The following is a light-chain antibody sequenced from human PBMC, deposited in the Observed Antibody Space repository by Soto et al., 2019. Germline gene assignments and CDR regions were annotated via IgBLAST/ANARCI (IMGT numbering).Light chain of an antibody. CDR2: GAS. J-gene: IGKJ2*01. Sequence: EIVLTQSPGTLSLSPGERATLSCRASQSVSSSSLAWYQQKPGQAPRLLIYGASSRATGIPDRFSGSGSGTDFTLTISRLESEGFAVFYCQQYGSSPYTFGQGTKLDIK. V-gene: IGKV3-20*01. CDR3: QQYGSSPYT. CDR1: QSVSSSS.